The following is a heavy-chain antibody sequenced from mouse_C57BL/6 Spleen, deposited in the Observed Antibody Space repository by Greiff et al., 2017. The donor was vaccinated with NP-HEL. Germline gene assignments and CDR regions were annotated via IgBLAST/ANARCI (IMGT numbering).Heavy chain of an antibody. CDR3: ASLITTVVHWYFDV. CDR2: IRNKANGYTT. V-gene: IGHV7-3*01. D-gene: IGHD1-1*01. J-gene: IGHJ1*03. CDR1: GFTFTDYY. Sequence: EVQLVESGGGLVQPGGSLSLSCAASGFTFTDYYMSWVRQPPGKALEWLGFIRNKANGYTTEYSASVKGRFTISRDNSQSILYLQMNALRAEDSATYYCASLITTVVHWYFDVWGTGTTVTVSS.